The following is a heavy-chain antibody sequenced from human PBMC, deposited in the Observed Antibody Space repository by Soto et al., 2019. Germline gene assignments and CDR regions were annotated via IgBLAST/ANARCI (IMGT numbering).Heavy chain of an antibody. CDR1: GYTFTSYA. D-gene: IGHD6-13*01. CDR3: ARVLIAAAGTSWFDP. Sequence: ASVKVSCKASGYTFTSYAMHWVRQAPGQRLEWMGWINAGNGNTKYSQKFQGRVTITRDTSASTAYMELSSLRSEDTAVYYCARVLIAAAGTSWFDPWGQGTLVTVSS. CDR2: INAGNGNT. V-gene: IGHV1-3*01. J-gene: IGHJ5*02.